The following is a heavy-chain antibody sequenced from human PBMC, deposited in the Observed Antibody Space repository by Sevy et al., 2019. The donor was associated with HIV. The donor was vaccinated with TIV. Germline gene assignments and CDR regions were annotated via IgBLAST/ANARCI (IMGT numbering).Heavy chain of an antibody. CDR1: GFPFTSYS. J-gene: IGHJ4*02. V-gene: IGHV3-48*01. CDR3: ATMDPSPAYFDY. Sequence: GGCLRLSCAASGFPFTSYSMNWVRQAPGKGLEWISYITSTGDTIFYADSVKGRFTISRDNAKNSLYLQMNSLRADDTAVYYCATMDPSPAYFDYWGQGTLVTVSS. CDR2: ITSTGDTI.